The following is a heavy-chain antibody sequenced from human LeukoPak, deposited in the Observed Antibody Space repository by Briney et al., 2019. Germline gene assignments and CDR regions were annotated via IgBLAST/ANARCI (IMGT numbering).Heavy chain of an antibody. CDR2: MNHSGGA. CDR3: TRWGSWPYDY. Sequence: SETLSLTCAVSGYSISSGYYWGWIRQPPGKGLEWIGEMNHSGGANYNPSLESRLTMSVDSSKNQFSLKLSAVSAADTAVYYCTRWGSWPYDYWGQGTLVTVPT. D-gene: IGHD6-13*01. J-gene: IGHJ4*02. CDR1: GYSISSGYY. V-gene: IGHV4-38-2*01.